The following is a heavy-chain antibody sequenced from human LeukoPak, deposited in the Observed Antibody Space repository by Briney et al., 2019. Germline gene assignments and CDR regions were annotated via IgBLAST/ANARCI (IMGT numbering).Heavy chain of an antibody. Sequence: GGSLRLSCAASGFSFSTYNMNWVRQAPGKGLEWVSYISATTGITYYADSVKGRFTISRDNAKNSLYLQLNSLRAEDTAVYYCVRAFNGNSYGYGFWGQGTPVIVSS. CDR2: ISATTGIT. CDR3: VRAFNGNSYGYGF. CDR1: GFSFSTYN. V-gene: IGHV3-48*01. D-gene: IGHD5-18*01. J-gene: IGHJ4*02.